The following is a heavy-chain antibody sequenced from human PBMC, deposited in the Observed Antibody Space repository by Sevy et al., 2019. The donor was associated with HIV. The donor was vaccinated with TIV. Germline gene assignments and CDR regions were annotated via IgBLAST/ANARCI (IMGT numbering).Heavy chain of an antibody. V-gene: IGHV3-49*03. Sequence: GGSLRLSCTASGFTFGDYAMSWFRQAPGKGLEWVGFIRSKAYGGTTEYAAYVKGRFTISRDDSKSIAYLQMNSLKTEDTAVYYCTRANYYGSGSYYNPNYYYGMDVWGQGTTVTVSS. D-gene: IGHD3-10*01. CDR2: IRSKAYGGTT. CDR3: TRANYYGSGSYYNPNYYYGMDV. CDR1: GFTFGDYA. J-gene: IGHJ6*02.